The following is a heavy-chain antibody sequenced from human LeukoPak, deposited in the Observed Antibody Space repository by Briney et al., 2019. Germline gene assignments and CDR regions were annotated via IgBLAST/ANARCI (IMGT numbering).Heavy chain of an antibody. CDR1: GFTFSSYA. V-gene: IGHV3-30-3*01. J-gene: IGHJ4*02. CDR2: ISYDGSNK. D-gene: IGHD2-2*01. Sequence: PGGSLRLSCAASGFTFSSYAMHWVRQAPGKGLEWVAVISYDGSNKYYADSVKGRFTISRDNSKNTLYLQMNSLRAEDTAVYYCARDLSSTSCWATVPDYWGQGTLVTVSS. CDR3: ARDLSSTSCWATVPDY.